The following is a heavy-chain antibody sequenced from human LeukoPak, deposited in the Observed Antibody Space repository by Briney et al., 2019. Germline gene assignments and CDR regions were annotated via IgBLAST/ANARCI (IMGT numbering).Heavy chain of an antibody. V-gene: IGHV3-30*02. CDR2: IRYDGSNK. Sequence: PGGSLRLSCAASGFTFSSYGMHWVRQAPGKGLEWVAFIRYDGSNKYYADSVKGRFTISRDNSKNTLYLQMNSLRAEDTAVYYCAKGYSSSWYEIDYRGQGTLVTVSS. J-gene: IGHJ4*02. CDR1: GFTFSSYG. D-gene: IGHD6-13*01. CDR3: AKGYSSSWYEIDY.